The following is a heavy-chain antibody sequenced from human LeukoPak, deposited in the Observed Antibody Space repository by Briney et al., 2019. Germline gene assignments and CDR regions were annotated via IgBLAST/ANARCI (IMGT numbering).Heavy chain of an antibody. CDR2: MNPNSGNT. Sequence: ASVKVSCKASGYTFTSYDINWVRQATGQGLEWMGWMNPNSGNTGYAQKFQGRVTMTRNTSISTAYMELSSLRSEDTAVYYCARGSGYCSSTSCYETFDPWGQGTLVTVSS. CDR1: GYTFTSYD. J-gene: IGHJ5*02. V-gene: IGHV1-8*01. D-gene: IGHD2-2*01. CDR3: ARGSGYCSSTSCYETFDP.